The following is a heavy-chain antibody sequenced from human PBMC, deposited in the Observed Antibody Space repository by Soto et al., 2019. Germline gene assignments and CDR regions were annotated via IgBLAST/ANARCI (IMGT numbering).Heavy chain of an antibody. V-gene: IGHV3-7*01. D-gene: IGHD4-4*01. CDR1: GFSFRDRW. J-gene: IGHJ4*02. Sequence: GRSLRLSCVVSGFSFRDRWMGWVRQAPGKGLEWVASIRPDGSKQFYVDSMKGRFTISRDNAKQSLFLQMNSLRAEDAAVYYCADPTDLDYWGQGTLVTVSS. CDR3: ADPTDLDY. CDR2: IRPDGSKQ.